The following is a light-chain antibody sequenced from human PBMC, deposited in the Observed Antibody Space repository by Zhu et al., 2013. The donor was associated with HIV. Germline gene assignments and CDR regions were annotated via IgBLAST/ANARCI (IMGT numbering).Light chain of an antibody. CDR2: DIN. CDR3: STWDRALNAVL. CDR1: SSNIGAGYD. J-gene: IGLJ2*01. Sequence: QSVLTQPPSVSGAPGQRVTISCTGSSSNIGAGYDVHWYQQVPGTAPKLLIYDINNRPSGVPDRFSGSKSGTSATLAITGLQTGDEGDYYCSTWDRALNAVLFGGGTKVTVL. V-gene: IGLV1-40*01.